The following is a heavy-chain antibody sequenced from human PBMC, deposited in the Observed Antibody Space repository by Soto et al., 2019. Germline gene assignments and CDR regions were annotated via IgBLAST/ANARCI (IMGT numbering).Heavy chain of an antibody. CDR1: GYAFTTYG. Sequence: QVHLVQSGAEVKKPGASVKVSCKGSGYAFTTYGITWVRQAPGQGLEWMGWISAHNGNTNYEQKLQGRVTETRDTSTSTAYMELRSLRSDDTAVYYCARGRYGDYWGQGALVTVSS. V-gene: IGHV1-18*01. CDR2: ISAHNGNT. J-gene: IGHJ4*02. CDR3: ARGRYGDY. D-gene: IGHD1-1*01.